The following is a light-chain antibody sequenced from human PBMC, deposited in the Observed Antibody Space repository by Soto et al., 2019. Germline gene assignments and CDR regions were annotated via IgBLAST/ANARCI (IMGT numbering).Light chain of an antibody. J-gene: IGKJ2*01. V-gene: IGKV3-20*01. CDR1: LSVSSNY. Sequence: EIVLTQSPGTLSLSPGERATLSCRASLSVSSNYLAWYQQKPGQTPRLLICGASRRATGIPERFSGSGSGTDFTLTISRLEPEDFAVYFCQQYGNSPHTFGQGTKVDIK. CDR3: QQYGNSPHT. CDR2: GAS.